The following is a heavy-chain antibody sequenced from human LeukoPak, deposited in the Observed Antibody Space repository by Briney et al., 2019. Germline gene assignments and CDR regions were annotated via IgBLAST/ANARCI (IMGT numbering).Heavy chain of an antibody. CDR1: GFTFSTYS. Sequence: GGSLRLSCAASGFTFSTYSMSWVRQAPGKGLEWISYISHTGSPIYYADSVKGRFTISRDNAKNSLYLQMNSLRDEDTAVYYCARDPLRWLQNNYYYYYMDVWGKGTTVTVSS. CDR3: ARDPLRWLQNNYYYYYMDV. D-gene: IGHD5-24*01. V-gene: IGHV3-48*02. CDR2: ISHTGSPI. J-gene: IGHJ6*03.